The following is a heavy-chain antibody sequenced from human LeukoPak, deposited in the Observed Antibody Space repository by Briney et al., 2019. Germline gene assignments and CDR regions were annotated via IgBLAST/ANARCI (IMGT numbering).Heavy chain of an antibody. CDR1: GFTFNSYE. Sequence: GGSLRLSCAASGFTFNSYEMNWVRQAPGKGLEWVSSISSSSSYIYYADSVKGRFTISRDNAKNSLYLQMNSLRAEDTAVYYCARDAGGYGMDVWGQGTTVTVSS. V-gene: IGHV3-21*01. CDR2: ISSSSSYI. J-gene: IGHJ6*02. CDR3: ARDAGGYGMDV. D-gene: IGHD3-16*01.